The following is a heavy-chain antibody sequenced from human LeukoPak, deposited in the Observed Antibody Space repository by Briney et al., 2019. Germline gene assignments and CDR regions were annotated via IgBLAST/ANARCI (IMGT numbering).Heavy chain of an antibody. D-gene: IGHD6-19*01. CDR1: GFTFSSNW. Sequence: GGSLRLSCAASGFTFSSNWMHWVRQVPGKGLVWVSLINPSGSFTTYADSVKGRFTISRDNAKNTLYLQMNSLRAEDTAVYYCARRGSSGWYDSFDYWGQGTLVTVSS. J-gene: IGHJ4*02. V-gene: IGHV3-74*01. CDR3: ARRGSSGWYDSFDY. CDR2: INPSGSFT.